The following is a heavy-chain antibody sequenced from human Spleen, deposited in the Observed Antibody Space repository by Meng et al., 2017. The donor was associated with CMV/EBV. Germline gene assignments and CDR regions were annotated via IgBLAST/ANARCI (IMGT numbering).Heavy chain of an antibody. CDR2: IYYSGSN. J-gene: IGHJ4*02. CDR1: CGYSSSYY. D-gene: IGHD3-3*01. V-gene: IGHV4-59*01. CDR3: ARVDFWSGYYIDY. Sequence: TVACGYSSSYYWSWSRQAPGKGLEWIGCIYYSGSNNYNPSLKSRVAISLDTSKNQFSLKLSAVTAADTAVYYCARVDFWSGYYIDYWGQGTLITRLL.